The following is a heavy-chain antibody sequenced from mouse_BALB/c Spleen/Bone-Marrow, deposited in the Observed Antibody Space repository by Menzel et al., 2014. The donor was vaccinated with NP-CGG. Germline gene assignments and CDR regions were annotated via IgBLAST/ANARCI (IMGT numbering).Heavy chain of an antibody. CDR3: ATLTGTFDY. CDR1: GFNIKDTY. V-gene: IGHV14-3*02. CDR2: IDPANGYT. J-gene: IGHJ2*01. Sequence: EVKLMESGAELVKPGASVKLSCTASGFNIKDTYMNWVKQRAEQGLEWIGRIDPANGYTEYDPKFQGKATIIADPSSNTAYLQLGSLTSEDTAVYYCATLTGTFDYWAQGTTLTVSS. D-gene: IGHD4-1*01.